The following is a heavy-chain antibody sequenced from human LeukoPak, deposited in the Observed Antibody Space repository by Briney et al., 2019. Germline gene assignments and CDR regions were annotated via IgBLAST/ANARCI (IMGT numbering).Heavy chain of an antibody. CDR3: TRGAGWLIDY. J-gene: IGHJ4*02. CDR1: GGSISSSNW. D-gene: IGHD3-16*01. Sequence: PSETLSLTCAVSGGSISSSNWWSWVRQPPGKGLEWIGEIYHSGSTNYNPSLKSRVTISAGTSKNHFSLKLNSVTTADTAVYYCTRGAGWLIDYWGQGILVTVSS. CDR2: IYHSGST. V-gene: IGHV4-4*02.